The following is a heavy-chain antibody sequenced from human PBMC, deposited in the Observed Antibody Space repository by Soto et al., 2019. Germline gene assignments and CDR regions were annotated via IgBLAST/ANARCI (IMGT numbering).Heavy chain of an antibody. CDR3: ARESASPVAGRTYYFDY. V-gene: IGHV1-8*01. D-gene: IGHD6-19*01. Sequence: QVQLVQSGAEVKKPGASVKVSCKASGYTFTSYDINWVRQATGQGLEWMGWMNPNSGNTGYAQKFQGRVTMTRNTSISTAYMELSSLRSEDTAVYYCARESASPVAGRTYYFDYWGQGTLVTVSS. CDR1: GYTFTSYD. J-gene: IGHJ4*02. CDR2: MNPNSGNT.